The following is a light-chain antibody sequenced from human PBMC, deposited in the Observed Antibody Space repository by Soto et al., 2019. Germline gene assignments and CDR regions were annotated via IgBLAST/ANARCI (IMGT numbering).Light chain of an antibody. J-gene: IGLJ2*01. CDR2: YDD. CDR3: AVWDDSLNGVV. V-gene: IGLV1-36*01. CDR1: SSNVGNNA. Sequence: VLTQPPSVSEAPRQRVTISCSGSSSNVGNNAVNWYQQLPGKAPKLLIYYDDLLPSGVSDRFSGSKSGTSASLAISGLQSEDEADYYCAVWDDSLNGVVFGGGTKLTVL.